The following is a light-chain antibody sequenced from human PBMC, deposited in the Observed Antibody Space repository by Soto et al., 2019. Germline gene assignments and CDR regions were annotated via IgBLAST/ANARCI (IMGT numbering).Light chain of an antibody. CDR2: EVT. Sequence: QSALTQPASVSGSPGQSITISCTGTTSDVGRYDYVSWYQQHPGKAPKLVIFEVTRRPSESSNRFSGSKSGNTASLTISGLQAEDEADYYCSSYTTNITPVVFGGGTKLTVL. J-gene: IGLJ2*01. CDR1: TSDVGRYDY. V-gene: IGLV2-14*01. CDR3: SSYTTNITPVV.